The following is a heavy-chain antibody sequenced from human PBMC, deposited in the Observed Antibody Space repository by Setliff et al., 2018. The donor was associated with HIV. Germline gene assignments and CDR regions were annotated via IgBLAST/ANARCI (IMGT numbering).Heavy chain of an antibody. D-gene: IGHD3-22*01. V-gene: IGHV4-61*09. CDR2: IYTSGNT. CDR3: ATNSDTSGYPPPPFDY. CDR1: GGSISSGSYY. Sequence: SETLSLTCTVSGGSISSGSYYWSWIRQPAGKGLEWIGHIYTSGNTNHNPSLKSRVTISVDTSENQFSLKLSSVTAADTAVYYCATNSDTSGYPPPPFDYWGQGTLVTVSS. J-gene: IGHJ4*02.